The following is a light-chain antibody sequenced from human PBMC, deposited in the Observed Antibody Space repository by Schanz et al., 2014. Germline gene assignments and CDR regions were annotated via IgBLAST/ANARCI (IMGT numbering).Light chain of an antibody. Sequence: DVQMTQTPSSLSASIGDRVTITCRASQSISTYVNWYQQKPGKAPKLLIYAASSLQSGVPSRFSGSGSGTDFTLSINSLQPEDVATYYCQKYNGAPPWTFGQGTKVEIK. J-gene: IGKJ1*01. V-gene: IGKV1-39*01. CDR1: QSISTY. CDR3: QKYNGAPPWT. CDR2: AAS.